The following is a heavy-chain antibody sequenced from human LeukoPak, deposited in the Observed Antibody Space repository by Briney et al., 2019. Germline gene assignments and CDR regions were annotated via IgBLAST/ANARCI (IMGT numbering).Heavy chain of an antibody. CDR3: ARDRGYGGFDY. D-gene: IGHD2-15*01. Sequence: PSETLSLTCAVSGCSISSGGYSWSWIRQPPGKGLEWIGYIDYSGSTYYNPSLKSRVTISVDTSKNQFSLKLSSVTAADTAVYYCARDRGYGGFDYWGQGTLVTVSS. CDR2: IDYSGST. V-gene: IGHV4-30-4*07. J-gene: IGHJ4*02. CDR1: GCSISSGGYS.